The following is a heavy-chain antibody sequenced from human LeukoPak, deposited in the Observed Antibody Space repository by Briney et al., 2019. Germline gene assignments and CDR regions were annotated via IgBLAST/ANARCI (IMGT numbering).Heavy chain of an antibody. D-gene: IGHD6-19*01. CDR3: ARGRYSSGWYGFDY. Sequence: PSETLSLTCTVSGGSISSYYWSWIRQPAGKGLEWIGRIYTSGSTNYNPSLKSRVTMSVDTSKNQFSLKLSSVTAADTAVYYCARGRYSSGWYGFDYWGQGTLVTVSS. CDR1: GGSISSYY. J-gene: IGHJ4*02. V-gene: IGHV4-4*07. CDR2: IYTSGST.